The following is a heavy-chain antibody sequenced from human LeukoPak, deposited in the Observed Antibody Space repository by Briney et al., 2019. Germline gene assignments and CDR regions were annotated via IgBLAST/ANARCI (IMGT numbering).Heavy chain of an antibody. CDR2: ISGSGGST. D-gene: IGHD6-13*01. Sequence: GGSLRLSCAASGFTFSSYAMSWVRQAPGKGLEWVSAISGSGGSTHYADSVKGRFTISRDNSKNTLYLQMNSLRAEDTAVYYCAKTDYSSTLYYFDYWGQGTLVTVSS. CDR1: GFTFSSYA. V-gene: IGHV3-23*01. CDR3: AKTDYSSTLYYFDY. J-gene: IGHJ4*02.